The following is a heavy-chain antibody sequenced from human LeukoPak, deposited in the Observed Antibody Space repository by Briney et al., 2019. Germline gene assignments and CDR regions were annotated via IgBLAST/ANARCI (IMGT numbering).Heavy chain of an antibody. CDR1: GFTFSSYS. V-gene: IGHV3-21*01. CDR2: ISSSSSYI. D-gene: IGHD6-13*01. J-gene: IGHJ4*02. CDR3: ARAAAEGYFDY. Sequence: PGGSLRLSCAASGFTFSSYSMNWVRQAPGKVLEWDSSISSSSSYIYYADSRKGRFTISRDNAKNSLYLQMNSLRAEDTAVYYCARAAAEGYFDYWGQGTLVTVSS.